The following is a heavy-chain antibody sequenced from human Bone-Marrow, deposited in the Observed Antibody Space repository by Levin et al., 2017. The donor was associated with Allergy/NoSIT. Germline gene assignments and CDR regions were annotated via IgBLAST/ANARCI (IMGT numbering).Heavy chain of an antibody. CDR2: ISSNGIST. V-gene: IGHV3-74*01. CDR3: TKGTPRTTGLLDP. Sequence: SCVVSGFTFSNYWMHWVRQAPGKGLVWVSRISSNGISTTYADSVKGRFTIFRDNAKNTLYLQMNSLRVEDTAVYYCTKGTPRTTGLLDPWGQGTLVKVSS. CDR1: GFTFSNYW. D-gene: IGHD1-1*01. J-gene: IGHJ5*02.